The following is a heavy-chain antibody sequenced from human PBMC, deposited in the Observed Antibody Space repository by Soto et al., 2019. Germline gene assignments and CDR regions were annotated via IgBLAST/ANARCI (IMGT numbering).Heavy chain of an antibody. CDR1: GFTFDDYG. Sequence: GGSLRLSCAASGFTFDDYGMHWVRQAPGKGLEWVSGISGNSGSIGYADSVKGRFTISRDNAKNSLYLQMNSLRAEDTALYYGAKGMGGSMTTVYFDSWGRGTLVTVSS. D-gene: IGHD4-4*01. J-gene: IGHJ4*02. V-gene: IGHV3-9*01. CDR2: ISGNSGSI. CDR3: AKGMGGSMTTVYFDS.